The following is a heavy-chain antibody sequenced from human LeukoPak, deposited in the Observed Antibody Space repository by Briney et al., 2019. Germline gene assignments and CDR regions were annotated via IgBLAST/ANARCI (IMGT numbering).Heavy chain of an antibody. CDR2: IYYSGST. J-gene: IGHJ3*02. CDR3: ARGQLRYFDWSSYDAFDI. D-gene: IGHD3-9*01. CDR1: GGSISSYY. V-gene: IGHV4-59*01. Sequence: SETLSLTCTVSGGSISSYYWSWIRQPPGKGREWIGYIYYSGSTNYNPSLKSRVTISVDTSKNQFSLKLSSVTAADTAVYYCARGQLRYFDWSSYDAFDIWGQGTMVTVSS.